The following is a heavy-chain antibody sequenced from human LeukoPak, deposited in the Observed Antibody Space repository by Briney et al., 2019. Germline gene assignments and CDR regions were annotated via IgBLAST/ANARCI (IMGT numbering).Heavy chain of an antibody. J-gene: IGHJ4*02. CDR1: GYTFTSYG. Sequence: ASVKVSCKASGYTFTSYGISWVRQAPGQGLEWMGWISAYNGNTNYAQKLQGRVTMTTDTSTSTACMELRSLRSDDTAVYYCARDQRALGGSRSLDYWGQGTLVTVSS. V-gene: IGHV1-18*01. CDR2: ISAYNGNT. CDR3: ARDQRALGGSRSLDY. D-gene: IGHD1-26*01.